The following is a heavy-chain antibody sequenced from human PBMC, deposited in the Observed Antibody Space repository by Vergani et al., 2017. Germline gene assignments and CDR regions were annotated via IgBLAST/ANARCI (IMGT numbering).Heavy chain of an antibody. V-gene: IGHV1-2*02. CDR3: AREGNYYDSTGFGPGGSFD. D-gene: IGHD3-22*01. Sequence: QVQLVQSGAEVKKPGASVKVSCKTSGFTFSGYYIHWVRQAPGQGLEWMGWVNPNSGGTNYAQKFQGRVTMTRDTSINTAYMELNRLKSDDTAMYYCAREGNYYDSTGFGPGGSFDWGPGTLVTVSS. J-gene: IGHJ4*02. CDR1: GFTFSGYY. CDR2: VNPNSGGT.